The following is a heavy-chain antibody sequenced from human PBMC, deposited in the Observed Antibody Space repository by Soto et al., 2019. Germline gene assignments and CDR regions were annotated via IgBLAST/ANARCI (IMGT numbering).Heavy chain of an antibody. CDR2: IVVGSGNT. J-gene: IGHJ3*02. Sequence: SVKVSCKASGFTFTSSAVQWVRQARGQRLEWIGWIVVGSGNTNYAQKFQERVTITRDMSTSTAYMELSSLRPEDTAGYYCAAAPLGKLGATQRAFDIGGQGTMVTVSS. V-gene: IGHV1-58*01. CDR3: AAAPLGKLGATQRAFDI. CDR1: GFTFTSSA. D-gene: IGHD1-26*01.